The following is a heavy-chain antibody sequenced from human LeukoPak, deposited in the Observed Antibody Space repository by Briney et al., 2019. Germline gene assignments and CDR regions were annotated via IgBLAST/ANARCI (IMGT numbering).Heavy chain of an antibody. CDR3: AKGVTTRRWLPRDYFDY. Sequence: GGSLRLSCAASGFTFSSYGMHWVRQAPGKGLEWVAFIRYDVSNKYYADSVKGRFTISRDNSKNTLYLQMNSLRAEDTAVYYCAKGVTTRRWLPRDYFDYWGQGTLVTVSS. D-gene: IGHD5-18*01. CDR1: GFTFSSYG. V-gene: IGHV3-30*02. CDR2: IRYDVSNK. J-gene: IGHJ4*02.